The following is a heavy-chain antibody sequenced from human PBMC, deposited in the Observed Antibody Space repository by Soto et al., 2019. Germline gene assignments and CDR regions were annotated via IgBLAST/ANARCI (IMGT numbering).Heavy chain of an antibody. Sequence: WGSLRLSWAASGCTFSSYSRNWVRQAPGKGLEWASYISSSSSTIYYADSVKGRFTISRDNAKNSLDLQMNSLRAEDTAVYYCARDTRSYPHFDYSGQGTLVTVSS. CDR3: ARDTRSYPHFDY. D-gene: IGHD3-10*01. V-gene: IGHV3-48*01. CDR2: ISSSSSTI. CDR1: GCTFSSYS. J-gene: IGHJ4*02.